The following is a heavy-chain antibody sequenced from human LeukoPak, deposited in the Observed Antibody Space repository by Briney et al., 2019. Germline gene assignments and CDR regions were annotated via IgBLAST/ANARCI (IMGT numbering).Heavy chain of an antibody. Sequence: SETLSLTCAVSGGSISSSNWWSWVRQPPGKGLEWIGEIYHSGSTNYNPSLKSRVTISVDKSKNQFSLKLSSVTAADTAVYYCARGGGYYDSSGYSRGDFDLWGRGTLVTVSS. CDR3: ARGGGYYDSSGYSRGDFDL. D-gene: IGHD3-22*01. CDR2: IYHSGST. V-gene: IGHV4-4*02. CDR1: GGSISSSNW. J-gene: IGHJ2*01.